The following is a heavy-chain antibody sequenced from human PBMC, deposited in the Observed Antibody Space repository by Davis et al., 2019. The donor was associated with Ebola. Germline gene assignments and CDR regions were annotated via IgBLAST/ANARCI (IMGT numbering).Heavy chain of an antibody. CDR2: IYHSGST. CDR3: ARGNYYDSSGYYPGVKYYFDY. Sequence: MPSETLSLTCTVSGGSISSGDYYWSWIRQPPGKGLEWIGYIYHSGSTYYNPSLKSRVTISVDRSKNQFSLKLSSVTAADTAVYYCARGNYYDSSGYYPGVKYYFDYWGQGTLVTVSS. V-gene: IGHV4-30-2*01. J-gene: IGHJ4*02. D-gene: IGHD3-22*01. CDR1: GGSISSGDYY.